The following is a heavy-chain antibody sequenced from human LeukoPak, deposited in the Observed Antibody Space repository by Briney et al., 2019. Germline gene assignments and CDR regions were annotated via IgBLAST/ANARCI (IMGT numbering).Heavy chain of an antibody. CDR1: GFTFDDSA. CDR3: AKAVVGATPRGAFDI. J-gene: IGHJ3*02. CDR2: ISWNSDNT. D-gene: IGHD1-26*01. V-gene: IGHV3-9*01. Sequence: GRSLRPSCAASGFTFDDSARHCVRQAPGKGLEWVSGISWNSDNTGYADSVKGRFIISRDNAENSLYLQMNSLRSEDTAFYFCAKAVVGATPRGAFDIWGQGARVTVSS.